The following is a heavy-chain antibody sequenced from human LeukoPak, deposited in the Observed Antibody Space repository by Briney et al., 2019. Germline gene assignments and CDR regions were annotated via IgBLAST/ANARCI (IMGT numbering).Heavy chain of an antibody. CDR2: ISSSSSYI. Sequence: GGSLRLSCAASGFTFSSYSMNWVRQAPGKGLEWVSSISSSSSYIYYADSVKGRFTISRDNAKNSLYLQMNSLRAEDTAVYYCARGYGSGSDAFGIWGQGTMVTVSS. V-gene: IGHV3-21*01. CDR1: GFTFSSYS. J-gene: IGHJ3*02. D-gene: IGHD3-10*01. CDR3: ARGYGSGSDAFGI.